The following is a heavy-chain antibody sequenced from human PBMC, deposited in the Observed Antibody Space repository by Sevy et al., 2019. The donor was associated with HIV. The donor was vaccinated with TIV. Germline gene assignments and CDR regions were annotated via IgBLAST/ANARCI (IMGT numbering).Heavy chain of an antibody. V-gene: IGHV4-28*01. CDR2: IYYSGRT. J-gene: IGHJ3*02. D-gene: IGHD3-22*01. CDR1: GYSISSSNW. Sequence: SETLALTCAVSGYSISSSNWWGWIRQPPGKGLEWIGYIYYSGRTYHNPSLKSRVSMSVDTSKNQFSLKLSSVTAVDTAVYYCARNRVRSSGRRLEAFDIWGQGTMVTVSS. CDR3: ARNRVRSSGRRLEAFDI.